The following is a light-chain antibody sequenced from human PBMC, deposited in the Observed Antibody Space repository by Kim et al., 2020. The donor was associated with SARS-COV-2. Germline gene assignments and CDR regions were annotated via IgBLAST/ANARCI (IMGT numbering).Light chain of an antibody. CDR3: LQHSTYPIT. CDR1: QDIRND. J-gene: IGKJ5*01. CDR2: GAS. V-gene: IGKV1-17*01. Sequence: ASVGDRVTNTCRASQDIRNDLGWYQQNPVRAPKRLIYGASSLQSGVPSRFSGSGSGTEFTLTISSVQPEDFATYFCLQHSTYPITFGQGTRPEIK.